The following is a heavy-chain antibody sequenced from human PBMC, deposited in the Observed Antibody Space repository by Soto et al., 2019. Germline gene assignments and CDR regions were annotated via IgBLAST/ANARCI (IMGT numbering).Heavy chain of an antibody. V-gene: IGHV4-34*01. CDR2: INHSGST. Sequence: QVQLQQWGAGLLKPSETLSLTCAVYGGSFSGYYWSWIRQPPGKGPEWIGEINHSGSTNYNPSLKSRVTISVDTSKNQFSLKLSSVTAADTAVYYCARGLKLRYFDYWGQGTLVTVSS. D-gene: IGHD2-15*01. J-gene: IGHJ4*02. CDR1: GGSFSGYY. CDR3: ARGLKLRYFDY.